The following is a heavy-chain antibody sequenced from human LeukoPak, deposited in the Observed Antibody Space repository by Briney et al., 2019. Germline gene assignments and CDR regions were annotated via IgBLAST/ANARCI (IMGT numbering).Heavy chain of an antibody. CDR3: ARLRGGVQLWGD. D-gene: IGHD5-24*01. V-gene: IGHV4-39*01. Sequence: PSETLSLTCTVSAGSFSSRRYYCGWIRPPPGLGLEWIATINYSGTTYYNPAHKSLVTTSVDTSKNQFSLKLSSVTAADTAVYYCARLRGGVQLWGDWGQGTLVTVSS. CDR2: INYSGTT. J-gene: IGHJ4*02. CDR1: AGSFSSRRYY.